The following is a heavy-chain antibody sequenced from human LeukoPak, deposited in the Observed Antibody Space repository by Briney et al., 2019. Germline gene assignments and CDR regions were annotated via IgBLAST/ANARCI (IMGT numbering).Heavy chain of an antibody. D-gene: IGHD2-8*01. Sequence: SETLSLTCTVSGGFISSSSYYWGWIRQPPGKGLEWIGSIYYSGSTYYNPSLKSRVTISVDTSKNQFSLKLSSVTAADTAVYYCARELIETVPYYFDYWGQGTLVTVSS. CDR2: IYYSGST. J-gene: IGHJ4*02. CDR3: ARELIETVPYYFDY. CDR1: GGFISSSSYY. V-gene: IGHV4-39*07.